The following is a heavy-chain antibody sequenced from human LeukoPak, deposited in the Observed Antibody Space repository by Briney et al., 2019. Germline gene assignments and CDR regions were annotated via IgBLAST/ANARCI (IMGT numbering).Heavy chain of an antibody. D-gene: IGHD3-10*01. J-gene: IGHJ4*02. V-gene: IGHV5-51*01. Sequence: AGESLKISCKGSGYSFTSYWIGWVRQMPGKGLEWMGIIYPGDSDTRYSPSFQGQVTISADKSISTAYLQWSSLKASDTAMYYCASTIYYGSGSYYGSFDYWGQGTLVTVSS. CDR1: GYSFTSYW. CDR2: IYPGDSDT. CDR3: ASTIYYGSGSYYGSFDY.